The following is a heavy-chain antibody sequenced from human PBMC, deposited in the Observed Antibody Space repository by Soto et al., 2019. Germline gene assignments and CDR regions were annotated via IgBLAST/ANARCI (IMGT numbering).Heavy chain of an antibody. CDR2: ISAYKGDT. D-gene: IGHD5-12*01. CDR1: GYIFTSYG. V-gene: IGHV1-18*01. J-gene: IGHJ5*01. CDR3: ARDPIRGDGYVFDS. Sequence: ASVKVSFKASGYIFTSYGISWLRLVPGQGLEWMGWISAYKGDTKYAQILQGRVTMTTDTSTRTAYMELRSLRAEDSAVYYCARDPIRGDGYVFDSWGQGALVTVSS.